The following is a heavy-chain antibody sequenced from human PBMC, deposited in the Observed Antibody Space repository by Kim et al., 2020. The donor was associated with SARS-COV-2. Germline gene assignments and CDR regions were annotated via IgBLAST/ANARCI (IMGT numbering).Heavy chain of an antibody. CDR3: ARGASGVPAAMVYFDY. CDR1: GGTFSSYA. CDR2: IIPIFGTA. J-gene: IGHJ4*02. D-gene: IGHD2-2*01. Sequence: SVKVSCKASGGTFSSYAISWVRQAPGQGLEWMGGIIPIFGTANYAQKFQGRVTITADESTSTAYMELSSLRSEDTAVYYCARGASGVPAAMVYFDYWGQGTLVTVSS. V-gene: IGHV1-69*13.